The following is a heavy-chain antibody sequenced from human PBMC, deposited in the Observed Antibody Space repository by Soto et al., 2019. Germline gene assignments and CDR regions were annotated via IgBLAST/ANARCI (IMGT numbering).Heavy chain of an antibody. Sequence: QLQLQESGPGLVKPSETLSLTCTVSGGSISSSSYYWGWIRQPPGKGLEWIGSIYYSGSTYYNPSLKSRVTISVDTSKNQFSLKLSSVTAADTAVYYCARRPIGYCSGGSCPPYYFDYWGQGTLVPVSS. V-gene: IGHV4-39*01. J-gene: IGHJ4*02. D-gene: IGHD2-15*01. CDR2: IYYSGST. CDR1: GGSISSSSYY. CDR3: ARRPIGYCSGGSCPPYYFDY.